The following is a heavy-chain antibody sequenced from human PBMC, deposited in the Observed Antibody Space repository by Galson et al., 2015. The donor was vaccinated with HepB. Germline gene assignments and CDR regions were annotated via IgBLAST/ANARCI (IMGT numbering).Heavy chain of an antibody. CDR2: IVVGSGNT. CDR3: AAGPSRYSGYDYVDH. CDR1: GFTFTSYA. D-gene: IGHD5-12*01. J-gene: IGHJ4*02. V-gene: IGHV1-58*02. Sequence: SVKVSCKASGFTFTSYAMQWVRQARGQRLEWIGWIVVGSGNTNDAQKFQERVTITRDMSTSTPYMKLGSLGSEDTAVYYCAAGPSRYSGYDYVDHWGQGTLVTVSS.